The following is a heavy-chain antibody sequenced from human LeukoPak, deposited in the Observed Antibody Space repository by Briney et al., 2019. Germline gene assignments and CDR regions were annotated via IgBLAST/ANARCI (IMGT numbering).Heavy chain of an antibody. CDR1: GYTFTGYY. J-gene: IGHJ4*02. CDR3: GRSPRYSGYKFDD. Sequence: ASVKVSCKASGYTFTGYYMHWVRQTPGQGLEYMGRINPNSGGTNSAQRFQGRVTMTRDTSISTAYMELSRLRSDDTAVYYCGRSPRYSGYKFDDWGQGTLVTVSS. CDR2: INPNSGGT. D-gene: IGHD5-12*01. V-gene: IGHV1-2*06.